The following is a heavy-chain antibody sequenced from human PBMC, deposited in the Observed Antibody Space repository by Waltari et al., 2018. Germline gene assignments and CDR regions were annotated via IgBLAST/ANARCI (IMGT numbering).Heavy chain of an antibody. D-gene: IGHD2-2*01. CDR3: AREKVVVVPAAIWGYYYYGMDV. CDR1: GGSFSGYY. CDR2: INHSGST. V-gene: IGHV4-34*01. J-gene: IGHJ6*02. Sequence: QVQLQQWGAGLLKPSETLSLTCAVYGGSFSGYYWSWIRQPPGQGLEWIGEINHSGSTNYNPSLKSRVTISVDTSKNQFSLKLSSVTAADTAVYYCAREKVVVVPAAIWGYYYYGMDVWGQGTTVTVSS.